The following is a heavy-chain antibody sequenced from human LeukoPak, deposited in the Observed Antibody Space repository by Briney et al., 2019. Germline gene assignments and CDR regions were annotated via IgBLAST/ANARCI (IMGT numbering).Heavy chain of an antibody. CDR2: ISAYNGNT. J-gene: IGHJ5*02. CDR1: GYTFTSYG. Sequence: ASVKVSCKASGYTFTSYGISWVRQAPGQGLEWMGWISAYNGNTNYAQKLQGRVTMTTDTSTSTAYMELRSLRSDDTAVYYCARGIVVGATNDWFDPWGQGTLVTVSS. CDR3: ARGIVVGATNDWFDP. D-gene: IGHD1-26*01. V-gene: IGHV1-18*01.